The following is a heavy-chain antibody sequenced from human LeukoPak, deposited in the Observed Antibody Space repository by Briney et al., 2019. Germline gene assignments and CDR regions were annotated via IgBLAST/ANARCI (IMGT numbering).Heavy chain of an antibody. Sequence: PGGSPRLSCEAPGFTFRSYAMTWVRPAPGKGLEWVSAISGSGAKTYYADSVKGRFTISRDNSRNTLYLQMNSLRVEDTAVYYCAQGDSYYDFLLSVWGQGTMVTVSS. D-gene: IGHD3-3*01. J-gene: IGHJ3*01. CDR1: GFTFRSYA. CDR2: ISGSGAKT. CDR3: AQGDSYYDFLLSV. V-gene: IGHV3-23*01.